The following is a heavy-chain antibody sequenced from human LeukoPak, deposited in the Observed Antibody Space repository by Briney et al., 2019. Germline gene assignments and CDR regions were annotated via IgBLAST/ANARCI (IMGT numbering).Heavy chain of an antibody. CDR3: ARDIGRGAVAGCFDY. D-gene: IGHD6-19*01. CDR1: GFTFSSYG. J-gene: IGHJ4*02. CDR2: IWYGGSNK. Sequence: PGRSLRLSCAASGFTFSSYGMHWVRQAPGKGLEWVAVIWYGGSNKYYADSVKGRFTISRDNSKNTLYLQMNSLRAEDTAVYYCARDIGRGAVAGCFDYWGQGTLITVSS. V-gene: IGHV3-33*01.